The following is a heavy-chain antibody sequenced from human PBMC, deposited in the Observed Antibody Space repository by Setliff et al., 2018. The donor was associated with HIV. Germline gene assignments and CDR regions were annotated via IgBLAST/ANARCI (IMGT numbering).Heavy chain of an antibody. J-gene: IGHJ3*02. Sequence: SETLSLTCTVSGYSISSRYYWGWIRQPPGKGLEWIGSVGAPTHYAESVKGRFTISKDNSKDTLYLQMSGLRDEDTALYYCAKVFDYGIDGFDIWGQGTLVTVSS. V-gene: IGHV4-38-2*02. CDR1: GYSISSRYY. CDR2: VGAPT. CDR3: AKVFDYGIDGFDI. D-gene: IGHD4-17*01.